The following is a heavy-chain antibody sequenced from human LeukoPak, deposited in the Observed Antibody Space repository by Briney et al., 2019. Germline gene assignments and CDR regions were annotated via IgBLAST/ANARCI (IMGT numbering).Heavy chain of an antibody. V-gene: IGHV4-38-2*02. CDR3: ARRPIAAAGTPLPIVYGP. J-gene: IGHJ5*02. D-gene: IGHD6-13*01. CDR1: GYSISSGYY. Sequence: SETLSLTCTVSGYSISSGYYWGWIRQPPGKGLEWIGSIYHSGSTYYNPSLKNRVTISVDTSKNQFSLKLSSVTAADTAVYYCARRPIAAAGTPLPIVYGPWGQGTLVTVSS. CDR2: IYHSGST.